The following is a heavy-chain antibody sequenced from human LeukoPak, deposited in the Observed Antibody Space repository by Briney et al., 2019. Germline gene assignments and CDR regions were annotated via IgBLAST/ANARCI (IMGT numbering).Heavy chain of an antibody. D-gene: IGHD1-26*01. J-gene: IGHJ5*02. Sequence: ASVKVSCKVSGYTLTELFMHWVRQAPGKGLEWMGGFDPEDGETIYAQKFQGRVTMTEDTSTDTAYMELSSLRSEDTAVYYCATKIVGASRGYNWFDPWGQGTLVTVSS. CDR3: ATKIVGASRGYNWFDP. V-gene: IGHV1-24*01. CDR2: FDPEDGET. CDR1: GYTLTELF.